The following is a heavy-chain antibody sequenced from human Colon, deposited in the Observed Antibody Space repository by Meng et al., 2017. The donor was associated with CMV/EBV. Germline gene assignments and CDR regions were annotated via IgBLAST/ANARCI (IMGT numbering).Heavy chain of an antibody. CDR2: ISGSNDYT. Sequence: ASVKVSCKASGYSFTTYGIAWVRQAPGQGLEWMGWISGSNDYTNYTQNLQGRVTMTTDTSTNTAYMELRSLRSDDTAVYYCARGNTHLRLGYYYGMDVWGQGTTVTVSS. CDR3: ARGNTHLRLGYYYGMDV. V-gene: IGHV1-18*01. CDR1: GYSFTTYG. D-gene: IGHD2/OR15-2a*01. J-gene: IGHJ6*02.